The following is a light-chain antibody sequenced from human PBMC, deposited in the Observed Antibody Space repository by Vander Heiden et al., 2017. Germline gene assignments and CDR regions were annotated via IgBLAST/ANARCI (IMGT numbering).Light chain of an antibody. CDR3: QQYAGIPWT. V-gene: IGKV3-20*01. J-gene: IGKJ1*01. CDR1: HSVRSPC. Sequence: EIVLTQSPGTLSLSPGEMATLSCRASHSVRSPCLAWYQQKPGQAPNLLMYDISSRATGTPDRFSGSGSGTDFTLTISGLESEDSAVYYCQQYAGIPWTFGQGTKVELK. CDR2: DIS.